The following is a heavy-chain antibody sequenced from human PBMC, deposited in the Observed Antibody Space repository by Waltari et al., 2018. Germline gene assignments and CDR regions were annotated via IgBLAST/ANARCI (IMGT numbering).Heavy chain of an antibody. J-gene: IGHJ3*02. V-gene: IGHV2-5*05. D-gene: IGHD1-26*01. CDR1: GFSLRSSGVG. Sequence: QITLKESGPTLVKPTQTLRLTCTFSGFSLRSSGVGVGWIRQAPGKALEWLALIYWDDDKSYGPSLKNRLTITKDTYKNQVVLTMTNMDPVDTATYYCEHRRGGDSGSYFDAFDIWGQGTMVTVA. CDR3: EHRRGGDSGSYFDAFDI. CDR2: IYWDDDK.